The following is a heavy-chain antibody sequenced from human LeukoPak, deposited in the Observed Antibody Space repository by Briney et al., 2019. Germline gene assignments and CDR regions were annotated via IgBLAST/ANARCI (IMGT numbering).Heavy chain of an antibody. D-gene: IGHD4-17*01. V-gene: IGHV3-23*01. Sequence: PGGSLRLSCTASGFTFSIYAMTWVRQAPGKGLEWVASIRGGGDTKYYADSVKGRFTISRDNSKNTLFLQMNSLRGEDTAVYYCSGDPNGDYVGAFDMWGPGTMVTVSS. CDR2: IRGGGDTK. CDR1: GFTFSIYA. CDR3: SGDPNGDYVGAFDM. J-gene: IGHJ3*02.